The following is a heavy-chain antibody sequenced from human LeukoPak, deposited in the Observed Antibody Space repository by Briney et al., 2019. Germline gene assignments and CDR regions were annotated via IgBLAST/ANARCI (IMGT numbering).Heavy chain of an antibody. Sequence: GGSLRLSCAASGFTFSSYAMTWVRQAPGRGLEWVSVISGDGASTDFIDSVKGRFTISRDNSKQTLHLQMNTLGAEDTAVYYCAKGDAYNPAVFLDYWGQGTLVTVSS. CDR3: AKGDAYNPAVFLDY. D-gene: IGHD5-24*01. CDR2: ISGDGAST. J-gene: IGHJ4*02. CDR1: GFTFSSYA. V-gene: IGHV3-23*01.